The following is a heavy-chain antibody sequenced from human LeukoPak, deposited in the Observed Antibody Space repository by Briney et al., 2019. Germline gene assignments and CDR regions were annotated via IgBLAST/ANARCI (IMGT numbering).Heavy chain of an antibody. CDR1: GFTFSGYG. CDR3: ASPGKAAAGTGSTGY. J-gene: IGHJ4*02. D-gene: IGHD6-13*01. V-gene: IGHV3-23*01. CDR2: ISGSGGST. Sequence: PGGSLRLSGAASGFTFSGYGMHWVRQAPGKRLEWVSAISGSGGSTYYADSVKGRFTISRDNSKNTLYLQMNSLRAEDTAVYYCASPGKAAAGTGSTGYWGQGTLVTVSS.